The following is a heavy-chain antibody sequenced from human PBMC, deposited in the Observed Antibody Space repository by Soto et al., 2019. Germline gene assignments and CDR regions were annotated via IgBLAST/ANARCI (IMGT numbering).Heavy chain of an antibody. Sequence: SETLSLTCTVSGGSISSYYWSWIRQPPGKGLEWIGYIYYSGSTNYNPSLKSRVTISVDTSKNQFSLKLSSVTAADTAVYYCARDGSLRGRDGYRIDCWGQGTLVTVSS. V-gene: IGHV4-59*01. CDR2: IYYSGST. D-gene: IGHD3-16*01. CDR3: ARDGSLRGRDGYRIDC. CDR1: GGSISSYY. J-gene: IGHJ4*02.